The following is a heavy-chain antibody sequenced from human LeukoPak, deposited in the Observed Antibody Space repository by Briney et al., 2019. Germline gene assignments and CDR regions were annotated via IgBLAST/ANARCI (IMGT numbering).Heavy chain of an antibody. V-gene: IGHV3-30*04. D-gene: IGHD6-19*01. CDR2: ISYDGSNK. CDR1: GFTFSSYA. J-gene: IGHJ4*02. Sequence: GGSLRLSCAASGFTFSSYAMHWVRQAPGKGLEWVAVISYDGSNKYYADSVKGRFTISRDNSKNTLYLQMNSLRAEDTAVYYCARGLGLDSSGWSPFDYWGQGTLVTVSS. CDR3: ARGLGLDSSGWSPFDY.